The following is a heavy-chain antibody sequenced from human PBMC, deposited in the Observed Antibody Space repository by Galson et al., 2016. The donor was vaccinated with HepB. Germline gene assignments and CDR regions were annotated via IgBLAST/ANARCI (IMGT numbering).Heavy chain of an antibody. CDR3: ARQRGDGTNSYWWDLFDP. J-gene: IGHJ5*02. V-gene: IGHV3-33*01. Sequence: SLRLSCAASGITFSNYGMHWVRQAPGKGLEWVALIWNDGSKKYYADSVKGRFTISRDNSKNTLSLQMSSLRAEDTALYYCARQRGDGTNSYWWDLFDPWGQGTLVTVSS. CDR2: IWNDGSKK. CDR1: GITFSNYG. D-gene: IGHD2-8*02.